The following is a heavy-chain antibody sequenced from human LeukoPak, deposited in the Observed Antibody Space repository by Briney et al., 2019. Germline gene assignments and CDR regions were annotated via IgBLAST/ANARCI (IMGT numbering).Heavy chain of an antibody. D-gene: IGHD1-1*01. CDR1: GGSISSYY. CDR3: ARTRYPRNAWFDP. J-gene: IGHJ5*02. CDR2: IYYSGST. Sequence: SETLSLTCTVSGGSISSYYWSWIRQPPGKGLEWIGYIYYSGSTNYNPSLKSRVTISVDTSKNQFSLKLSSVTAADTAVYYCARTRYPRNAWFDPWGQGTLVTVSS. V-gene: IGHV4-59*12.